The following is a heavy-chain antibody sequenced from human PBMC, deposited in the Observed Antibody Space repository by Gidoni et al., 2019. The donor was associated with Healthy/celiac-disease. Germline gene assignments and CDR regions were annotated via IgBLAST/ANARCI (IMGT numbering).Heavy chain of an antibody. CDR3: ARQADDYGDDGTFDY. J-gene: IGHJ4*02. D-gene: IGHD4-17*01. CDR1: GGSISSYY. CDR2: IYYSGST. V-gene: IGHV4-59*08. Sequence: QVQLQESGPGLVKPSETLSLTCTVSGGSISSYYWSWIRQPPGKGLEWIGYIYYSGSTNYNPSLKSRVTISVDTSKNQFSLKLSSVTAADTAVYYCARQADDYGDDGTFDYWGQGTLVTVSS.